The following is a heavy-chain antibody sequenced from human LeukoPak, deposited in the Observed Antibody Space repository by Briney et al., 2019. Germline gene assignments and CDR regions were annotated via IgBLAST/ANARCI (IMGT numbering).Heavy chain of an antibody. Sequence: GGSLRLSCAASGFTFSTYAMSWVRQAPGKGLEWVSTISGSGAGTYYADSVKGRLTISRDNSKNTLYLQMNSLRAEDTAVYYCAKEQNSKGFFDYWGQGTLVTVSS. J-gene: IGHJ4*02. CDR3: AKEQNSKGFFDY. CDR1: GFTFSTYA. D-gene: IGHD4-23*01. V-gene: IGHV3-23*01. CDR2: ISGSGAGT.